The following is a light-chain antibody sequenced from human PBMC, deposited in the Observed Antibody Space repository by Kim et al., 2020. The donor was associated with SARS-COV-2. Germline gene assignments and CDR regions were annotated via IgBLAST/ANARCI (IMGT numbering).Light chain of an antibody. CDR3: QAWDSSRV. J-gene: IGLJ3*02. CDR1: KLGDKY. V-gene: IGLV3-1*01. CDR2: QNY. Sequence: VSVSPGQSASLTCSGDKLGDKYICWYQQKPGQSPVLVIYQNYKRPSGFPERFSGSNSGSTATLTISGTQGMDEADYYCQAWDSSRVFGGGTQLTVL.